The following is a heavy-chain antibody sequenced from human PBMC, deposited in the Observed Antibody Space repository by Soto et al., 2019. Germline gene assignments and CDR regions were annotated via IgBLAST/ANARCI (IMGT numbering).Heavy chain of an antibody. CDR1: GFTFSNYI. V-gene: IGHV3-30-3*01. Sequence: QLQLVESGGGVVQPGRSLRLSCAASGFTFSNYIMHWVRQAPGKGLEWVAFISYDGSNKDYADSVKGRFTISRDNSKNTLYLQLSSVRPEVTAVYYCAGGDTYYAMGVWGQGTTVTVSS. CDR3: AGGDTYYAMGV. J-gene: IGHJ6*02. D-gene: IGHD5-18*01. CDR2: ISYDGSNK.